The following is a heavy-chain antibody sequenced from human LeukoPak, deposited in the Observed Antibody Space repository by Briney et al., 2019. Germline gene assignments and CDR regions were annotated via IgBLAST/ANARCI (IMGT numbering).Heavy chain of an antibody. CDR1: GFTFSSYA. CDR3: AKGTTVTTAFGY. Sequence: PGGSLRLSCAASGFTFSSYAMSWVRQAPGKGLEWVSAISGSGGSTYYADSVKGRFTISRDNPKNTLYLQMNSLRAEDTAVYYCAKGTTVTTAFGYWGQGTLVTVSS. V-gene: IGHV3-23*01. CDR2: ISGSGGST. D-gene: IGHD4-17*01. J-gene: IGHJ4*02.